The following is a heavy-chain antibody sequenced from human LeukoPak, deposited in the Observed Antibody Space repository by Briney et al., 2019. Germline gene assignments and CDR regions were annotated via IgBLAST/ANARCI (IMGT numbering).Heavy chain of an antibody. CDR3: GRGGKVEQLVLAR. CDR1: GFTFSSYA. J-gene: IGHJ4*02. D-gene: IGHD6-13*01. CDR2: ISYDGSNK. Sequence: GGSLRLSCAASGFTFSSYAMHWVRQAPGKGLEWVAVISYDGSNKYYADSVKGRFTISRDNSKNTLYLQMNSLRAEDTAVYYCGRGGKVEQLVLARWGQGSLVTVSS. V-gene: IGHV3-30*04.